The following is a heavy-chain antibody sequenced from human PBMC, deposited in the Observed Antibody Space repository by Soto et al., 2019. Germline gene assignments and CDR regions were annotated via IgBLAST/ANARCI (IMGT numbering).Heavy chain of an antibody. CDR2: IYHTGTT. CDR3: ERTDSVGFYPYF. Sequence: SQTLSLTCAVSGDSISRCYYWAWIRQPPGKGLEWVASIYHTGTTYYNPSLTSRVTISVDTSRNQFSLKLTSVTAADSAVYYCERTDSVGFYPYF. J-gene: IGHJ4*01. CDR1: GDSISRCYY. V-gene: IGHV4-38-2*01. D-gene: IGHD2-15*01.